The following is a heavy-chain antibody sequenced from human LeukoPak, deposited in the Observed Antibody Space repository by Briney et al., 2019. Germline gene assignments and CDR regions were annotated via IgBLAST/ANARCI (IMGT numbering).Heavy chain of an antibody. J-gene: IGHJ4*02. Sequence: GGSLSLSCAASGFTFSSYAMSWVRQAPGKGLEWVSAISGSGGSTYYADSVKGRFTISRDNSKNTLYLQMNSLRAEDTAVYYCAKDPKRDGYNYFSFDYWGQGTLVTVSS. CDR3: AKDPKRDGYNYFSFDY. V-gene: IGHV3-23*01. D-gene: IGHD5-24*01. CDR1: GFTFSSYA. CDR2: ISGSGGST.